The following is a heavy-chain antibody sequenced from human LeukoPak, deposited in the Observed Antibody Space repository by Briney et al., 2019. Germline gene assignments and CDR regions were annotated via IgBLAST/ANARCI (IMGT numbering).Heavy chain of an antibody. CDR1: GFTFSSYA. CDR2: ISGSGGST. V-gene: IGHV3-23*01. Sequence: GGSLRLSCAASGFTFSSYAMSWVRQAPGKGLEWVSAISGSGGSTYYADSVKGRFTISRDNSKNTLYLQMNSLRAEDTAVYYCAKPIVVVPSGPYYFDYWGQGTLVTVSS. D-gene: IGHD3-22*01. CDR3: AKPIVVVPSGPYYFDY. J-gene: IGHJ4*02.